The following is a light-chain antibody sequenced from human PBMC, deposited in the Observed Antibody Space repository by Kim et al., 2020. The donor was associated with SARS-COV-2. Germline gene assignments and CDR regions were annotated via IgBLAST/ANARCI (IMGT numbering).Light chain of an antibody. Sequence: ELTQPPSVSAAPRQRVTISCSGSSSNIGSNAVNWYQQVPGKAPKLLIYFDDLLPSGVSDRFSGSKSGTSASLAISGVQSADEADYYCAAWDGSLNGMVFGGGTQLTVL. CDR1: SSNIGSNA. V-gene: IGLV1-36*01. J-gene: IGLJ2*01. CDR3: AAWDGSLNGMV. CDR2: FDD.